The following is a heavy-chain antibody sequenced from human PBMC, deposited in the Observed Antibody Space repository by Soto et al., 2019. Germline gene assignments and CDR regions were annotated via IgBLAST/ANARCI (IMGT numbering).Heavy chain of an antibody. CDR3: ARHGRLAAAGTIWFDP. CDR2: IDPSDSYT. Sequence: GESLKISCKGSGYSFTSYWISWVRQMPGKGLEWMGRIDPSDSYTNYSPSFQGHVTISADESISTAYLQWSSLKASDTAMYYCARHGRLAAAGTIWFDPWGQGTQVTVSS. CDR1: GYSFTSYW. V-gene: IGHV5-10-1*01. D-gene: IGHD6-13*01. J-gene: IGHJ5*02.